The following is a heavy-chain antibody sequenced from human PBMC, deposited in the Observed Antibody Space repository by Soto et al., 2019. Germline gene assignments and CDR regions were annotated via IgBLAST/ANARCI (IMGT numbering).Heavy chain of an antibody. Sequence: ACKASGYTFTSYYMHWIRQPPGKGLEWIGYIYYSGSTNYNPSLKSRVTISVDTSKNQFSLKLSSVTAADTAVYYCARGYYYDSSGYYEDYWGQGTLVTVSS. CDR2: IYYSGST. J-gene: IGHJ4*02. V-gene: IGHV4-59*01. CDR1: GYTFTSYY. D-gene: IGHD3-22*01. CDR3: ARGYYYDSSGYYEDY.